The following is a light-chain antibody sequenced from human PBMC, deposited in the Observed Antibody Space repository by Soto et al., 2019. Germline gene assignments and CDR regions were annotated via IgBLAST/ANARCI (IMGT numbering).Light chain of an antibody. CDR2: AAS. CDR3: LQDYNYPRT. J-gene: IGKJ4*01. Sequence: AIQMTQSPSSLSASVGDRVTITCRASQAIRNDLGWYQQKPGKAPKLLIYAASSLHSGVPSRFSGSGSGTDFTLTISSLQPEDFATYYCLQDYNYPRTFGGGTKVEIK. V-gene: IGKV1-6*01. CDR1: QAIRND.